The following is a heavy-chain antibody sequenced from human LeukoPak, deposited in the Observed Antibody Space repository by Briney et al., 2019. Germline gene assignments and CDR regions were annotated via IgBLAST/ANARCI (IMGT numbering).Heavy chain of an antibody. J-gene: IGHJ4*02. CDR1: GGTFSSYA. Sequence: SVKVSCKASGGTFSSYAISWVRQAPGQGLEWMGGIIPIFGTANYAQKFQGRGTITADESTSTAYMELSSLRSEDTAVYYCARDGDYGDYEILGYWGQGTLVTVSS. CDR3: ARDGDYGDYEILGY. D-gene: IGHD4-17*01. CDR2: IIPIFGTA. V-gene: IGHV1-69*13.